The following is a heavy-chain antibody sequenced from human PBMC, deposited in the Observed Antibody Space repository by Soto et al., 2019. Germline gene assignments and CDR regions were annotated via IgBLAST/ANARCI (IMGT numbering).Heavy chain of an antibody. D-gene: IGHD1-26*01. J-gene: IGHJ6*02. CDR2: INHSGST. Sequence: SETLSLTCAVYGGSFSGYYWSWIRQPPGKGLEWIGEINHSGSTNYNPSLKSRVTISVDTSKNQFSLKLSSVTAADTAVHYCARGGQWELYYYYYGMDVWGQGTTVTVSS. CDR1: GGSFSGYY. CDR3: ARGGQWELYYYYYGMDV. V-gene: IGHV4-34*01.